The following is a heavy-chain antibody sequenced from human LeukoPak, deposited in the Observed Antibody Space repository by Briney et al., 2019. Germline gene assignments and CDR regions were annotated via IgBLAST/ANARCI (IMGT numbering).Heavy chain of an antibody. V-gene: IGHV4-30-2*01. CDR2: IYHSGST. J-gene: IGHJ4*02. Sequence: SQTLSLTCAVSGGFISSGGYSWSWIRQPPGKGLEWIGYIYHSGSTYYNPSLKSRVTISVDRSKNQFSLKLSSVTAADTAVYYCARVIGIAAAGSNYFDYWGQGTLVTVSS. CDR1: GGFISSGGYS. D-gene: IGHD6-13*01. CDR3: ARVIGIAAAGSNYFDY.